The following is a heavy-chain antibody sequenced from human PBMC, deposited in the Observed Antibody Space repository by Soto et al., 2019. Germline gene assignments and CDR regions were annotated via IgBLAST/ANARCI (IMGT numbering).Heavy chain of an antibody. CDR3: TRRKPEDSSGWYPPFDY. Sequence: PGGSLRLSCTASGFTFGDYAMSWFRQAPGKGLEWVGFIRSKAYGGTTEYAASVKGRFTISRDDSKSIAYLQMNSLKTEDTAVYYCTRRKPEDSSGWYPPFDYWGQGTLVTVSS. J-gene: IGHJ4*02. CDR1: GFTFGDYA. CDR2: IRSKAYGGTT. D-gene: IGHD6-19*01. V-gene: IGHV3-49*03.